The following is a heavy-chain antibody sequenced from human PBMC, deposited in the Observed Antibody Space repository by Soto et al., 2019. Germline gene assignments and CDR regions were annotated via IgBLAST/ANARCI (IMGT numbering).Heavy chain of an antibody. D-gene: IGHD4-17*01. CDR3: ARDYGGNSPRGMDV. CDR2: IYYSGST. CDR1: GGSISSGGYY. J-gene: IGHJ6*02. V-gene: IGHV4-31*03. Sequence: SETLSLTCTVSGGSISSGGYYWSWIRQHPGKGLEWIGYIYYSGSTYYNPSLKSRVTISVDTSKNQFSLKLSSVTAADTAVYYCARDYGGNSPRGMDVWGQGTTVTVS.